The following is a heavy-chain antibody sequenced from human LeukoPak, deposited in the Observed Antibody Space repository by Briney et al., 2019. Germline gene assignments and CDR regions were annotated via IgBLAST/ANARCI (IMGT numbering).Heavy chain of an antibody. Sequence: GGSLRLSCAASGFTFSNYAMSWVRQAPGKGLEWVSGISGSGGSTYYADSVKGRFTISRDNSQNTLYLQMSSLRAEDTAVYYCASRKLGNDYWGQGTLVTVSS. V-gene: IGHV3-23*01. D-gene: IGHD7-27*01. CDR1: GFTFSNYA. CDR3: ASRKLGNDY. CDR2: ISGSGGST. J-gene: IGHJ4*02.